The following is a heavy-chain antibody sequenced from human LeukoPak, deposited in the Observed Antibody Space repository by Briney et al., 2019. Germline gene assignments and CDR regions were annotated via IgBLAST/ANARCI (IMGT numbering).Heavy chain of an antibody. CDR2: IKQDGSEK. J-gene: IGHJ4*02. V-gene: IGHV3-7*01. Sequence: GGSLRLSCAASGFTFSSYWMSWVRQAPGKGLEWVANIKQDGSEKYYVDSVKGRFTISRDNSKSTLYLQMNSLRAEDTAVYYCAAMTSVTTGDYWGQGTLVTVSS. D-gene: IGHD4-11*01. CDR1: GFTFSSYW. CDR3: AAMTSVTTGDY.